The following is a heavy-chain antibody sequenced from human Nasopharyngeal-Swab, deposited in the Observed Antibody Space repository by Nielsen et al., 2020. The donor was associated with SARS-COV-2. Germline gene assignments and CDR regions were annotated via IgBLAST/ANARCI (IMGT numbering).Heavy chain of an antibody. CDR2: IHHSGST. J-gene: IGHJ2*01. D-gene: IGHD3-22*01. CDR3: ARGYHDKSVYYYDWYFDL. V-gene: IGHV4-59*01. Sequence: RQAPGKGPEWIGNIHHSGSTNYNPSLKSRVTTSVDTSKNQFSLKLTSVTAADTAIYYCARGYHDKSVYYYDWYFDLWGRGTLVTVSS.